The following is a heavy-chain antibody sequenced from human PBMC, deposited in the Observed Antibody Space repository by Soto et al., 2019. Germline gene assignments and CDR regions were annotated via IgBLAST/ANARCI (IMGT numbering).Heavy chain of an antibody. CDR3: ARQDTFMVNGMDV. CDR2: ILPGDSDT. V-gene: IGHV5-51*01. Sequence: GASLKISCKGSGYSFTSYWIGWVRQMPGKGLEWMGIILPGDSDTRYSPSFQGQVTISADKSISTAYLQWSSLRASDTAMYYCARQDTFMVNGMDVWGQGTRSPSP. CDR1: GYSFTSYW. D-gene: IGHD5-18*01. J-gene: IGHJ6*02.